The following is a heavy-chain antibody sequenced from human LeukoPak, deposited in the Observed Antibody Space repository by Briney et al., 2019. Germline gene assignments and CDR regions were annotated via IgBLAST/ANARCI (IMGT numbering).Heavy chain of an antibody. CDR2: IIPIFGTA. V-gene: IGHV1-69*05. CDR3: ARGRDGYNQYDY. Sequence: ASVKVSCKASGGTFSSYAISWVRQAPGQGLGWMGRIIPIFGTANYAQKFQGRVTITTDESTSTAYMELSSLRSEDTAVYYCARGRDGYNQYDYWGQGTLVTVSS. D-gene: IGHD5-24*01. CDR1: GGTFSSYA. J-gene: IGHJ4*02.